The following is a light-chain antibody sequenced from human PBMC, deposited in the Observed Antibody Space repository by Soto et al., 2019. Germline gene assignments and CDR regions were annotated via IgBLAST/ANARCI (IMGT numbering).Light chain of an antibody. Sequence: EIVMTQSPATLSVSPGERATLSCRASQSVSSNLAWYQQKPGQAPRLLIYGASTRATGIPARFSGSGSGTEFTLTISSLHSEDFAVYYCQQYNNWHPWTFGQVTKVEIK. V-gene: IGKV3-15*01. CDR3: QQYNNWHPWT. CDR1: QSVSSN. CDR2: GAS. J-gene: IGKJ1*01.